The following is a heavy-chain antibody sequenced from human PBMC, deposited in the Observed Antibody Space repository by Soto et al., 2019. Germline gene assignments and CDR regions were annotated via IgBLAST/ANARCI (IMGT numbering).Heavy chain of an antibody. CDR3: ALMIFGRNFYYFDF. CDR1: GFSLSTGKMS. J-gene: IGHJ4*02. V-gene: IGHV2-70*17. Sequence: SGPTLVNPTQTLTLTCTFSGFSLSTGKMSVSWIRQPPGKALEWLARIDWDDDKFYNTSLKTRLTISKDTSKNQVVLTMTDMDPVDTATYYCALMIFGRNFYYFDFWGRGTLVPVAS. D-gene: IGHD3-3*01. CDR2: IDWDDDK.